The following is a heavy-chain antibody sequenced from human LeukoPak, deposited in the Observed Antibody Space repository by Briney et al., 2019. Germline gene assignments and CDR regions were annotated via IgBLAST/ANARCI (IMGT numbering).Heavy chain of an antibody. CDR1: GYTFTSYG. Sequence: ASVKVSCKASGYTFTSYGSSRVRQAPGQGPESMQWISAYNGNTNYAQKLQGRVTMTTDTSTSTAYMELRSLRSDDTAVYYCARDSETVRGVIIFDYWGQGTLVTVSS. D-gene: IGHD3-10*01. J-gene: IGHJ4*02. CDR2: ISAYNGNT. CDR3: ARDSETVRGVIIFDY. V-gene: IGHV1-18*04.